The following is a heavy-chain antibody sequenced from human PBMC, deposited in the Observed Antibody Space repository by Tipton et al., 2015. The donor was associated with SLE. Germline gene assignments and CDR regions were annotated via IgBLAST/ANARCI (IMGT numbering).Heavy chain of an antibody. D-gene: IGHD1-26*01. V-gene: IGHV4-4*02. CDR3: ARDWEGRWELHLGIWVY. J-gene: IGHJ4*02. CDR1: GDSISSSKW. Sequence: TLSLTCTVSGDSISSSKWWSWVRQSPGKGLEWIGSIYHSGSTYYNSSLESRVTISVDTSKNHFSLKLNSVTAADTAVYYCARDWEGRWELHLGIWVYWGQGTLVTVSS. CDR2: IYHSGST.